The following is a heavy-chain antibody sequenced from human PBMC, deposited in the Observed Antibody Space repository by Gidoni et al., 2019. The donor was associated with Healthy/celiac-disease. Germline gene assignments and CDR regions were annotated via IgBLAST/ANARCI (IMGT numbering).Heavy chain of an antibody. J-gene: IGHJ6*02. CDR3: ARNGPIAAAGTGGYYYYGMDV. D-gene: IGHD6-13*01. CDR1: GGTFSSSA. CDR2: IIPIFGTA. Sequence: VQLVQSGAEVKKPGSSVKVYCKASGGTFSSSAIRWVRQAPGQGLEWMGGIIPIFGTANYAQKCQGRVTITADESTSTAYMELSSLRSEDTAVYYCARNGPIAAAGTGGYYYYGMDVWGQGTTVTVSS. V-gene: IGHV1-69*01.